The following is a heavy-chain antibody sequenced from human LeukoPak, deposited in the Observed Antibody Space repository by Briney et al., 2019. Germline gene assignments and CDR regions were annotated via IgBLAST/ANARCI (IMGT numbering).Heavy chain of an antibody. J-gene: IGHJ4*02. CDR3: PRHSSGWLGPSY. D-gene: IGHD6-19*01. Sequence: SETLSLTCTVSGASISSSSSYWGWIRQPPGKGLEWIGSIYYSGSTYYNPSLKSRVTISVDTSKNQFSLKLSSVTAADTAVYYCPRHSSGWLGPSYWGQGTLVTVSS. CDR2: IYYSGST. V-gene: IGHV4-39*01. CDR1: GASISSSSSY.